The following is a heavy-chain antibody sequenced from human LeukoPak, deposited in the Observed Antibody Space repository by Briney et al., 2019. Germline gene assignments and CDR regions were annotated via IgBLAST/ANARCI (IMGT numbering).Heavy chain of an antibody. J-gene: IGHJ4*02. CDR1: GFSFSSYS. V-gene: IGHV3-21*01. Sequence: GGSLRLSCAASGFSFSSYSLNWVRQAPGKGLERVSSISGSGKNIYYADSVKGRFTISRDNSKNTLYLQMNSLRAEDTAVYYCARDPDYYDSSGYLDYWGQGTLVTVSS. CDR2: ISGSGKNI. D-gene: IGHD3-22*01. CDR3: ARDPDYYDSSGYLDY.